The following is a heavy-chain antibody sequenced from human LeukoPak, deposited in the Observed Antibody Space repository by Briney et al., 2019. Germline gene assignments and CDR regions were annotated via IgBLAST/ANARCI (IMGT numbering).Heavy chain of an antibody. CDR2: IGSDGGRT. CDR1: IFTFCGDR. J-gene: IGHJ4*02. D-gene: IGHD3-22*01. CDR3: MSRESSGY. Sequence: PGPTLIHPCASSIFTFCGDRIHCASQTALKGLEYVSAIGSDGGRTYYGDCVKGRVTIARDNYKYTLYLQMDSLRREDMAVYYCMSRESSGYRGQGTMVTVSS. V-gene: IGHV3-64*02.